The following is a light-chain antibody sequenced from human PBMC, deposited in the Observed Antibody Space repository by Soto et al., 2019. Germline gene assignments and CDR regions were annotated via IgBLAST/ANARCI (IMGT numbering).Light chain of an antibody. Sequence: EIVLTQSPATLSLSSGERATVSCRASQSISSYLAWYQQTPGQAPRLLIYDASTRATRIPARFSGSGSGTDFTLTISSLEPADFALYYYQQRTNWPRAFGQGTRLEIK. V-gene: IGKV3-11*01. J-gene: IGKJ5*01. CDR3: QQRTNWPRA. CDR2: DAS. CDR1: QSISSY.